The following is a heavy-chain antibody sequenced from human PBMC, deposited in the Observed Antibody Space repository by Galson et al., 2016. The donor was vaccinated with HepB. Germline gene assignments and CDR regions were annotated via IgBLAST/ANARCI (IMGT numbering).Heavy chain of an antibody. CDR2: ISGSGSTI. Sequence: SLRLSCAASGFTFSDYYMSWIRQAPGKGLECVSYISGSGSTIYYAESVKGRFTISRDNAKNSLSLEMNSLRAEDTAVYYCARGGTSGSGTFSYYVFYGMDVWGQGTTVTVSS. D-gene: IGHD3-10*01. J-gene: IGHJ6*02. V-gene: IGHV3-11*01. CDR3: ARGGTSGSGTFSYYVFYGMDV. CDR1: GFTFSDYY.